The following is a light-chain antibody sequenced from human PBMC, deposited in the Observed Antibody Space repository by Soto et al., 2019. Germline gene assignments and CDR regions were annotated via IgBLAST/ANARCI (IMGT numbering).Light chain of an antibody. J-gene: IGLJ2*01. CDR2: DVS. CDR1: SSDVGGYNY. V-gene: IGLV2-14*01. CDR3: SSYTSSSHVV. Sequence: QSVLTQPASVSGSPGQSITISCTGTSSDVGGYNYVSWYQQHPGKAPKLMIYDVSNRPSGVSNRFSGSKSGNTASLTISGLQAEDEADYYGSSYTSSSHVVFGGGTKVTVL.